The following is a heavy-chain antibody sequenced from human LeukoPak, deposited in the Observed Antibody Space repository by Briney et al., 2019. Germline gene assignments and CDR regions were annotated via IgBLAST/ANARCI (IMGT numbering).Heavy chain of an antibody. D-gene: IGHD3-3*01. Sequence: PSETLSLTCTVSGGSISGYYWSWIRQPPGKGLKWIGYIYYSGSTNYNPSLKSRVTISVDTSKNQFSLKLSSVTAADTAVYYCARGNYDFWSGSLNWFDPWGQGTLVTVSS. J-gene: IGHJ5*02. CDR1: GGSISGYY. CDR3: ARGNYDFWSGSLNWFDP. CDR2: IYYSGST. V-gene: IGHV4-59*01.